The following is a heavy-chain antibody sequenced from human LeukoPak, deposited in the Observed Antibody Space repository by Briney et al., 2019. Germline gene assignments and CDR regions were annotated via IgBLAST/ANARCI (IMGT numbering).Heavy chain of an antibody. CDR3: ARDQVVENSGMDV. J-gene: IGHJ6*02. D-gene: IGHD2-2*01. CDR2: ISTYNGHT. V-gene: IGHV1-18*01. Sequence: ASVKVSCKASGYTFNKYNITWVRQAPGQGLEWMGWISTYNGHTSYGQRLQGRVTMTTHTSTNTAYMELRSLRSDDTAIYYCARDQVVENSGMDVWGQGTTVTVSS. CDR1: GYTFNKYN.